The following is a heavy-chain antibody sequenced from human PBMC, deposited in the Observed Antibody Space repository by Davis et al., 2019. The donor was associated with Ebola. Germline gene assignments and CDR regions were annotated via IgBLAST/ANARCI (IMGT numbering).Heavy chain of an antibody. J-gene: IGHJ5*02. CDR2: IIHSGST. V-gene: IGHV4-34*12. CDR3: ARLWGDNWRVTNWFDP. D-gene: IGHD1-20*01. Sequence: MPSETLSLTCAVYGGSFSGYYWSWIRQPPGKGLEWIGEIIHSGSTNYNPSLKSRVTISVDTSKNQFSLKLSSVTAADTAVYYCARLWGDNWRVTNWFDPWGQGTLVTVSS. CDR1: GGSFSGYY.